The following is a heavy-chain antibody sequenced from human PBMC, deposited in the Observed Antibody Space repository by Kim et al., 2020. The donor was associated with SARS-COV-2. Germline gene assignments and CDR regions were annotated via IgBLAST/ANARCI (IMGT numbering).Heavy chain of an antibody. CDR3: SKDLRPGGADV. Sequence: DYAASVKGRFTISRDKAKNTLYLQMSSLRAEHTALYYCSKDLRPGGADVWGQGTTVIVSS. V-gene: IGHV3-9*01. J-gene: IGHJ6*01. D-gene: IGHD6-6*01.